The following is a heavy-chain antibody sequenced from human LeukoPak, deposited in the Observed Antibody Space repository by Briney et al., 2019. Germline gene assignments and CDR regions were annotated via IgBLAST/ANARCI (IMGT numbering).Heavy chain of an antibody. CDR1: GGSISSANYY. V-gene: IGHV4-39*01. CDR2: VYNSGST. CDR3: ARHFATTTLYYYYYYYMDV. D-gene: IGHD2-15*01. Sequence: SETLSLTCTVSGGSISSANYYWGWIRQPPGKGLEWIGSVYNSGSTYYNPSLKSRVTISVDTSKNQFSLKLSSVTAADTAVYYCARHFATTTLYYYYYYYMDVWGKGTTVTISS. J-gene: IGHJ6*03.